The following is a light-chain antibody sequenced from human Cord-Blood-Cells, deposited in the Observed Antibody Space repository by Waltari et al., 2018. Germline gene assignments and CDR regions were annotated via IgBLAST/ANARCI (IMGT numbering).Light chain of an antibody. CDR2: EVS. V-gene: IGLV2-8*01. CDR3: SSYAGSNNMV. J-gene: IGLJ3*02. CDR1: SSYVGGYNY. Sequence: QSALTHPPSASGSPGQSVTISCTGTSSYVGGYNYVSWYQQHPGKAPKLMIYEVSKRPSGVPDRFSGSKSGKTASLTVSGIQAEDEADYYCSSYAGSNNMVFGGGTKLTVL.